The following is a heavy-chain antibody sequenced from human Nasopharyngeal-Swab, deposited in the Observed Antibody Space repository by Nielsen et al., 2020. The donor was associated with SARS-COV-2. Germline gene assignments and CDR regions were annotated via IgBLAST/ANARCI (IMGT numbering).Heavy chain of an antibody. J-gene: IGHJ6*02. CDR3: AKDRDSGDDSDDYYHYYGMDV. CDR2: IKQGGSEK. Sequence: GESLKISCAASGFTFSSYWMSWVRQAPGKGLEWVANIKQGGSEKYYVDSVKGRFTISRDNAKNSLYLQMNSLRAEDTAIYYCAKDRDSGDDSDDYYHYYGMDVWGQGTTVTVSS. D-gene: IGHD5-12*01. CDR1: GFTFSSYW. V-gene: IGHV3-7*03.